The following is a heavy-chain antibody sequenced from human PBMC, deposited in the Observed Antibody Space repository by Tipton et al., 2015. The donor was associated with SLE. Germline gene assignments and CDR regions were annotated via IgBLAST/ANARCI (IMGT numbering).Heavy chain of an antibody. CDR3: ARLKSGSQRRGYDR. V-gene: IGHV1-69*18. Sequence: QVQLVQSGAEVKKPGSSVKVSCKASGDTFSTFTTYSISWVRQAPGQGLEWMGRILPMFPTAHYAQNFQGRVTITTDESTSTAYMELSSLRSEDTAVYYCARLKSGSQRRGYDRWGQGTMVTVSS. D-gene: IGHD1-26*01. CDR1: GDTFSTFTTYS. J-gene: IGHJ3*01. CDR2: ILPMFPTA.